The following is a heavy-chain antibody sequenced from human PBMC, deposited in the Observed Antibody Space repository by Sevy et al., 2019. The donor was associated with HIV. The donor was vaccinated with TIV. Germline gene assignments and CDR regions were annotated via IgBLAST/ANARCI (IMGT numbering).Heavy chain of an antibody. Sequence: ASVKVSCKASGGTFSSYAISWVRQAPGQGLEWMGGIIPIFGTANYAQKFQGRVTITADESTGTAYMERGSLRSEDTAVYYCARGIVVVPAAGQFYYGMDVWGQGTTVTVSS. CDR1: GGTFSSYA. V-gene: IGHV1-69*13. J-gene: IGHJ6*02. CDR2: IIPIFGTA. CDR3: ARGIVVVPAAGQFYYGMDV. D-gene: IGHD2-2*01.